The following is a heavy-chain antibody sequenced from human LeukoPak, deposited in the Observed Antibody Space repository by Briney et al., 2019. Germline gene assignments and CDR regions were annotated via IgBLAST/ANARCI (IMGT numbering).Heavy chain of an antibody. Sequence: GESLKISCKGSGYSFTSHWIGWVRQMPGKGLEWMGIIYPGDSDTRYSPSFQGQVTISADKSTSTAYLQWSSLKASDTAMYYCARIPGIAAAGTGFSYFDYWGQGTLVTVSS. D-gene: IGHD6-13*01. V-gene: IGHV5-51*01. CDR1: GYSFTSHW. CDR2: IYPGDSDT. CDR3: ARIPGIAAAGTGFSYFDY. J-gene: IGHJ4*02.